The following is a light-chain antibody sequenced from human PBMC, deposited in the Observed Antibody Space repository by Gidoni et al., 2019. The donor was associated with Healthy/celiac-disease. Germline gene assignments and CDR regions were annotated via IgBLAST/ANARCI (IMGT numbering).Light chain of an antibody. CDR3: QQYYDTPLT. V-gene: IGKV4-1*01. J-gene: IGKJ4*01. Sequence: DSVMTQSADSLAVSLGERATINCKSSQSVLYSSNNKNYLTWYQHKPGQPPKLLIYWASTRESGVPDRFSGSGSGTDFTLTISSLQAEDVAVYYCQQYYDTPLTFGGGTKVEI. CDR2: WAS. CDR1: QSVLYSSNNKNY.